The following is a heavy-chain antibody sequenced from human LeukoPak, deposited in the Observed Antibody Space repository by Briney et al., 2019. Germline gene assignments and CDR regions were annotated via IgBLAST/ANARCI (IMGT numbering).Heavy chain of an antibody. CDR3: ARDAMSRTADY. CDR1: GFTFSSYW. Sequence: GGSLRLSCAASGFTFSSYWMSWVRQAPGKGLEWVGNIKQDGSETYFVDSVKGRYTISRDNAKNSLYLQMNNLRAEDTAVYYCARDAMSRTADYWGQGTLGTVSS. D-gene: IGHD2-2*01. CDR2: IKQDGSET. J-gene: IGHJ4*02. V-gene: IGHV3-7*01.